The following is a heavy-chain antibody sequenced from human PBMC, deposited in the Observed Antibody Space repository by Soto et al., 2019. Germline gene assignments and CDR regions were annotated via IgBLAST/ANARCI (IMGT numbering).Heavy chain of an antibody. J-gene: IGHJ4*02. CDR2: ISSHNGNT. V-gene: IGHV1-18*01. CDR3: ARGRYGDY. CDR1: GYTFTSYG. Sequence: QVHLVQSGAEVKKPGASVKVSCKGSGYTFTSYGITWVRQAPGQGLEWLGWISSHNGNTDYAQKLQGRVTVTRDTSTSTAYMELRSLRSDDTAVYYCARGRYGDYWGQGALVTVSS. D-gene: IGHD1-1*01.